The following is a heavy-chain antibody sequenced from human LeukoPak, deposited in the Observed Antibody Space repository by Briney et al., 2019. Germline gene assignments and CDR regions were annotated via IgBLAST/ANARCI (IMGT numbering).Heavy chain of an antibody. V-gene: IGHV4-59*01. D-gene: IGHD3-22*01. Sequence: SETLSLTCTVSGASISSYYWSWIRQPPGKGLEWIGYIYYSGSTNYNPSLKGRVTISVDTSKNQFSLRLSSVTAADTAVYYCARHRYYYDSSGYYYQPWGQGTLVTVSS. CDR3: ARHRYYYDSSGYYYQP. CDR1: GASISSYY. J-gene: IGHJ5*02. CDR2: IYYSGST.